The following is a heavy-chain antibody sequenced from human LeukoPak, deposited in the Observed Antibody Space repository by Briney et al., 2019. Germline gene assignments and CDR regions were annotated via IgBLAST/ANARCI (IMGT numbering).Heavy chain of an antibody. J-gene: IGHJ4*02. D-gene: IGHD2-2*01. CDR3: ARGNIVVPAAIDYFDY. Sequence: PSETLSLTCAVYGGSFSGYYWNWIRQPPGKGLEWIGEINHSGSTNYNPSLKSRVTISVDTSKNQFSLKLSSVTAADTAVYYCARGNIVVPAAIDYFDYWGQGTLVTVSS. CDR1: GGSFSGYY. V-gene: IGHV4-34*01. CDR2: INHSGST.